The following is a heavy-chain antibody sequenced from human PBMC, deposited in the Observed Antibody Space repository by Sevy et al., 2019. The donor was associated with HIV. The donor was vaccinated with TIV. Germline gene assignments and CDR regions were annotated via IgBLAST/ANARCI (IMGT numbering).Heavy chain of an antibody. V-gene: IGHV3-21*01. CDR2: ISSSSSYI. CDR1: GFTFSSYS. D-gene: IGHD6-13*01. CDR3: ARQAAGYSSSWYDPSFDY. Sequence: GGSMRLSCAASGFTFSSYSMNWVRQAPGKGLEWVSSISSSSSYIYYADSVKGRFTLSRDNAKNSLYLQMNSLRAEDTAVYYCARQAAGYSSSWYDPSFDYWGQGTLVTVSS. J-gene: IGHJ4*02.